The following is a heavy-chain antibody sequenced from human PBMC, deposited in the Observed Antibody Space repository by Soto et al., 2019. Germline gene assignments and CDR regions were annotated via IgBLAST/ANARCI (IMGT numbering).Heavy chain of an antibody. CDR3: AREGAHYAPFDL. CDR1: GYTFTDFA. J-gene: IGHJ4*02. V-gene: IGHV1-3*01. D-gene: IGHD3-16*01. Sequence: QAQLVQSGAEAKQPGASVRVSCKASGYTFTDFALHWVLQAPGQGLEWMGWINVGNGHTGYSRKIHGRVTNDKDMSATTAYREVTSLTSEDTAIYYCAREGAHYAPFDLGGQGTLVPVS. CDR2: INVGNGHT.